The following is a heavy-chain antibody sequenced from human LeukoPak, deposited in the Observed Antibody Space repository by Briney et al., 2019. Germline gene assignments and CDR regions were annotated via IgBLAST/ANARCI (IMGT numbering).Heavy chain of an antibody. V-gene: IGHV3-21*01. Sequence: GGSLRLSCAASGFTFSSYSMNWVRQAPGKGLEWVSSISSSSSYIYYADSVKGRFTISRDNAKNSLYLQMNSLRAADTAVSYCARDQRDYGDYNFDYWGQGTLVTVSS. J-gene: IGHJ4*02. D-gene: IGHD4-17*01. CDR1: GFTFSSYS. CDR2: ISSSSSYI. CDR3: ARDQRDYGDYNFDY.